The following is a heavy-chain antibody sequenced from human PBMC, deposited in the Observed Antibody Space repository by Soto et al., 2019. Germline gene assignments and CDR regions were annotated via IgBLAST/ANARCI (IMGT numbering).Heavy chain of an antibody. CDR1: GVTVCSNY. CDR3: ASGIGYCTNGVCWNNDAFDI. J-gene: IGHJ3*02. Sequence: PGGSLRLSCAASGVTVCSNYMSWVRQAPGKGLEWVSVIYSGGSTYYADSVKGRFTISRHNSKNTLYLQMNSLRAEDTAVYYCASGIGYCTNGVCWNNDAFDIWGQGTMVTVS. V-gene: IGHV3-53*04. D-gene: IGHD2-8*01. CDR2: IYSGGST.